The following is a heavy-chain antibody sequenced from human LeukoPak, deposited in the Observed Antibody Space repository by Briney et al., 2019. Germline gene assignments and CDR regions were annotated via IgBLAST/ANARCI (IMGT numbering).Heavy chain of an antibody. V-gene: IGHV3-21*01. J-gene: IGHJ4*02. Sequence: GGSLRLSCAASGFTFSSYSMNWVRQAPGKGLEWVSSIRSSSSYIYYADSVKGRFTISRDNAKNSLYLQMNGLRAEDTAVYYCARGNKEGFDYWGQGTLVTVSS. CDR3: ARGNKEGFDY. CDR1: GFTFSSYS. CDR2: IRSSSSYI. D-gene: IGHD2/OR15-2a*01.